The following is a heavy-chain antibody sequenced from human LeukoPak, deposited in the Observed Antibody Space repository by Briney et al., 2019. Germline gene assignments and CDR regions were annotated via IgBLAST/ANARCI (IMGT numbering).Heavy chain of an antibody. V-gene: IGHV4-34*01. CDR3: ARGRAGDSSGYYYSDY. CDR1: GGSLSGFY. D-gene: IGHD3-22*01. J-gene: IGHJ4*02. CDR2: INHSGST. Sequence: PSETLSLTCAVYGGSLSGFYWSWIRQPPGKGLERIGEINHSGSTNYNPSLKSRVTISVDTSKNQFSLKLSSVTAADTAVYYCARGRAGDSSGYYYSDYWGQGTLVTVSS.